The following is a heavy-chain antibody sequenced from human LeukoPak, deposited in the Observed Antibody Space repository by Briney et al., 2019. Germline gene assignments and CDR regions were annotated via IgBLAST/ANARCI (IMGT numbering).Heavy chain of an antibody. Sequence: SETLSLTCTVSGGSISSSSYYWGWIRQPPGKGLEWIGSIYYSGSTYYNPSLKSRVTISVDTSKNQFSLKLSSVTAADTAVYYCASPEMATHYFDHWGQGTLVTVSS. CDR2: IYYSGST. CDR1: GGSISSSSYY. D-gene: IGHD5-24*01. CDR3: ASPEMATHYFDH. V-gene: IGHV4-39*01. J-gene: IGHJ4*02.